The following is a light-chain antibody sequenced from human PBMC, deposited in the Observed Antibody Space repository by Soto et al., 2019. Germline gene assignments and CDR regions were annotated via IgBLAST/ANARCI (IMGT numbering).Light chain of an antibody. CDR3: QSFDSRLSGYV. V-gene: IGLV1-40*01. CDR1: SSNIGASSD. J-gene: IGLJ1*01. CDR2: ANT. Sequence: QAVVTQPPSVSGAPGQRVTISCTGSSSNIGASSDVHWYQHLPGTAPKLLIYANTNRPSGVPDRFSGSKSGTSASLAITGLQAEDEADYFCQSFDSRLSGYVFGTGTKLTVL.